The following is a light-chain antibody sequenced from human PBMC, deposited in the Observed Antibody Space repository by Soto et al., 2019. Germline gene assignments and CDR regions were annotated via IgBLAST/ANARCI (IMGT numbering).Light chain of an antibody. V-gene: IGKV3-20*01. Sequence: ETVLTQSPGTLSLSPGERATLSCRASHSVSSSYLAWYQQKPGQAPRLLIYGASQRAAGIPDRFSGTGSGTGFTLTISRLEPEDFAVYYCHQYGSSPYTFGQGTKLYIK. CDR1: HSVSSSY. CDR3: HQYGSSPYT. CDR2: GAS. J-gene: IGKJ2*01.